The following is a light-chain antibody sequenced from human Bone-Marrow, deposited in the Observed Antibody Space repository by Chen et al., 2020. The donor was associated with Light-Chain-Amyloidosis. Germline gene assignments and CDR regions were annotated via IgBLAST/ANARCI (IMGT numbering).Light chain of an antibody. CDR2: KSF. CDR1: QSISSW. CDR3: QQYNNYPYT. Sequence: DIQMTQSPSTLSASVGDRVTITCRASQSISSWLAWYQQKPGKAPKILIHKSFNLQTGVPSRFSGSGYGTEFTLTISSLQPEDFATYYCQQYNNYPYTFGQGTKLDIK. J-gene: IGKJ2*01. V-gene: IGKV1-5*03.